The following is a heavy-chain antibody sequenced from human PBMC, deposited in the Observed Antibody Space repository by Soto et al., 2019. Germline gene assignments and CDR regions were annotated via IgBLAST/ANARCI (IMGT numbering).Heavy chain of an antibody. J-gene: IGHJ4*02. V-gene: IGHV1-2*02. CDR3: ARDRALSSSGPRDY. CDR2: INPNSGGT. Sequence: ASVKVSCKASGYTFTGYYMHWVRQAPGQGLEWMGWINPNSGGTNYAQKFQGRVTMTRDTSASTAYMELSSLRSEDTAVYYCARDRALSSSGPRDYWGQGTLVTVSS. CDR1: GYTFTGYY. D-gene: IGHD6-13*01.